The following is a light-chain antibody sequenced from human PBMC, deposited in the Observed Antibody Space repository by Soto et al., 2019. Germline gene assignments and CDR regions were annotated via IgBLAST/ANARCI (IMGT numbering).Light chain of an antibody. V-gene: IGLV2-14*01. CDR3: SSYRPSSTDVV. Sequence: QSALTQPASVSRSPGQSIAISCTGTSSDVGSYNDVSWYQQHPGKAPKLLIYDVTRRPSGVSDRFSGSKSGNTASLAISGLLSEDEAHYYCSSYRPSSTDVVFGGGTQLTV. CDR1: SSDVGSYND. J-gene: IGLJ2*01. CDR2: DVT.